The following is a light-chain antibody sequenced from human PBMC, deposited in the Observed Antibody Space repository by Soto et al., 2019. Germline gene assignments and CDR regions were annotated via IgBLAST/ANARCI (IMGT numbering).Light chain of an antibody. V-gene: IGKV1-39*01. CDR3: QQSYNVLSWT. Sequence: DIQMTQSPSSLSASVGDRVAITCRASQSISRYLNWYQQKPGKAPELLIYAASILQSEAPSRFRGSGSGTDFTLTISSLQPEDFASYYCQQSYNVLSWTFGQGTKVDIK. CDR2: AAS. J-gene: IGKJ1*01. CDR1: QSISRY.